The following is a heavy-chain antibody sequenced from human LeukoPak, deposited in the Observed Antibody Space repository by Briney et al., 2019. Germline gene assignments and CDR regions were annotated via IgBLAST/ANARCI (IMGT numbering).Heavy chain of an antibody. J-gene: IGHJ4*02. CDR3: ARDREFLYGRVNYFDY. V-gene: IGHV3-21*01. Sequence: GGSLRLSCAASGFTFSSYSMNWVRQAPGKGLEWVSSISSSSSSYIYYADSVKGRFTISRDNAKNSLYLQMNSLRAEDTAVYYCARDREFLYGRVNYFDYWGQGTLVTVSS. D-gene: IGHD4-17*01. CDR2: ISSSSSSYI. CDR1: GFTFSSYS.